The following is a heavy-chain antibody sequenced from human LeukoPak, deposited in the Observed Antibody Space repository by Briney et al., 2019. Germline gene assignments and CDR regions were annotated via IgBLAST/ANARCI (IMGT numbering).Heavy chain of an antibody. Sequence: ASVKVSWKASGGTFSSYAISWVRQAPGQGLEWLGGIISISPTANYAQKFQDRVTMKMDESTTTAFMELSSLRSDDTAVYYCARGRVSGTTLVTWFDTWGQGTLVTVSS. CDR3: ARGRVSGTTLVTWFDT. D-gene: IGHD5-18*01. J-gene: IGHJ5*02. CDR2: IISISPTA. V-gene: IGHV1-69*05. CDR1: GGTFSSYA.